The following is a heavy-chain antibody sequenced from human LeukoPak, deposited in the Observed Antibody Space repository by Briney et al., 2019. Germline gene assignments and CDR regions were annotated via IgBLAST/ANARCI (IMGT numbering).Heavy chain of an antibody. Sequence: GASVKVSCKASGGTFSSYAISWVRQAPGQGLEWMGGIIPILGIANYAQKFQGRVTITADKSTSTAYMELSSLRSEDTAVYYCARGTTVTWWFDPWGQGTLVTVSS. CDR3: ARGTTVTWWFDP. V-gene: IGHV1-69*10. CDR1: GGTFSSYA. D-gene: IGHD4-11*01. J-gene: IGHJ5*02. CDR2: IIPILGIA.